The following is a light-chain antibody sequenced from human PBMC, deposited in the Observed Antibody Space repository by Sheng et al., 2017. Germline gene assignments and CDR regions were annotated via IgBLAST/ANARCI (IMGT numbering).Light chain of an antibody. CDR1: QSVSYSY. Sequence: EIVLTQSPGTLSLSPGERATLSCRASQSVSYSYLAWYQQKPGQAPRLLIHHASSRATGTPDRFSGSGSGTDFTLTISGLEPEDFAVYYCQQYGSSPTFGQGTKVEIK. CDR2: HAS. CDR3: QQYGSSPT. J-gene: IGKJ1*01. V-gene: IGKV3-20*01.